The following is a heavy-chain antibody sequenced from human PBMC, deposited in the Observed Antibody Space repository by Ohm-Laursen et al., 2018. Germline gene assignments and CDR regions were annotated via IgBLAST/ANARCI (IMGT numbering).Heavy chain of an antibody. CDR3: AVLGELLLDRWFDP. V-gene: IGHV1-18*01. Sequence: SVKVSCKTSGYTFTSYGISWVRQAPGQGLEWMGWISAYNGNTNYAQKLQGRVTMTTDTSTSTAYMELRSLRSDDTAVYYCAVLGELLLDRWFDPWGQGTLVTVSS. CDR2: ISAYNGNT. CDR1: GYTFTSYG. J-gene: IGHJ5*02. D-gene: IGHD1-26*01.